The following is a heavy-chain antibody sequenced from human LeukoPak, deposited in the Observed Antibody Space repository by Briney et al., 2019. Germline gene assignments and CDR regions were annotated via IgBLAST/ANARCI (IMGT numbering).Heavy chain of an antibody. CDR1: GYTFTSYD. CDR3: ARASEGVVPAAHIPNYTGDNWFDP. J-gene: IGHJ5*02. D-gene: IGHD2-2*01. CDR2: ISAYNGNT. Sequence: ASVKVSCKASGYTFTSYDISWVRQAPGQGLEWIACISAYNGNTNYAQKLQGRVTMTTDTSTSTAYMELRSLRSDDTAVYYCARASEGVVPAAHIPNYTGDNWFDPWGQGTLVTVSS. V-gene: IGHV1-18*04.